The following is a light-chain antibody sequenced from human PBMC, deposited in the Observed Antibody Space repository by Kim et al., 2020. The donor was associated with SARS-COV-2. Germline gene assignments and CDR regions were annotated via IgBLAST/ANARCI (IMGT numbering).Light chain of an antibody. CDR2: DNN. CDR3: GTWDSSLSAVV. V-gene: IGLV1-51*01. CDR1: SSNIEKND. J-gene: IGLJ2*01. Sequence: GQRVTISCSGSSSNIEKNDVNWYQQLPGTAPKLLMYDNNKRPSGIPDRFSGSKSGTSATLGITGLQTGDEADYYCGTWDSSLSAVVFGGGTQLTVL.